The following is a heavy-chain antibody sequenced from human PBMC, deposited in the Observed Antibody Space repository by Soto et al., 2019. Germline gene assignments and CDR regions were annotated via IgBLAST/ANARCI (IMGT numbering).Heavy chain of an antibody. CDR1: GFTFSSYW. CDR3: ARDSWLPTGYSSGWGTGYFDY. CDR2: INSDGSST. D-gene: IGHD6-19*01. V-gene: IGHV3-74*01. Sequence: GSLRLSCAASGFTFSSYWMHWVRQAPGKGLVWVSRINSDGSSTSYADSVKGRFTISRDNAKNTLYLQMNSLRAEDTAVYYCARDSWLPTGYSSGWGTGYFDYWGQGTLVTVSS. J-gene: IGHJ4*02.